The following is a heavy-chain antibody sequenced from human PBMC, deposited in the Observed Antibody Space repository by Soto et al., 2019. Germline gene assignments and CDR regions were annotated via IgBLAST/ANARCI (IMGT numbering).Heavy chain of an antibody. CDR1: GFTLSSYW. V-gene: IGHV3-7*01. CDR3: ARGSSLNY. J-gene: IGHJ4*02. D-gene: IGHD6-13*01. Sequence: EVQLVVSGGGLVQPGGSLRISCVGSGFTLSSYWMSWARQAPGKGLEWLANIKQDGSEQHYVDSVKGRFSISRDNAQNSLFLHMSSLRDDDTAVYYCARGSSLNYWGQGTLVTVSS. CDR2: IKQDGSEQ.